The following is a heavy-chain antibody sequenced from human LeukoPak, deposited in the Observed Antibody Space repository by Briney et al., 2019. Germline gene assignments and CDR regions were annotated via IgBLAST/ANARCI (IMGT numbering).Heavy chain of an antibody. V-gene: IGHV3-30*02. Sequence: PGGSLRLSCAASGFTFSSYGMHWVRQAPGKGLEGVAFIRYDGSNKYYADSVTGRFTISRDNSKNTLYLQMGSLRAEDMAVYYCARGPGKLRYFGEYYYYYMDVWGKGTTVTVSS. CDR2: IRYDGSNK. CDR3: ARGPGKLRYFGEYYYYYMDV. CDR1: GFTFSSYG. J-gene: IGHJ6*03. D-gene: IGHD3-9*01.